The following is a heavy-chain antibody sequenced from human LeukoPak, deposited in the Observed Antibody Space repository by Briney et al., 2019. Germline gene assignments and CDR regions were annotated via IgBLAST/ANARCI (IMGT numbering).Heavy chain of an antibody. V-gene: IGHV3-33*01. Sequence: PGGSLRLSCAASGFTFSSYGMHWVRQAPGKGLEWVTVIWYDGSNKYYADSVKGRFTISRDDSKNTLYLQMNSLRAEDTAMYYCARDYGGNSGSFDYWGQGTLVTVSS. CDR3: ARDYGGNSGSFDY. J-gene: IGHJ4*02. CDR1: GFTFSSYG. CDR2: IWYDGSNK. D-gene: IGHD4-23*01.